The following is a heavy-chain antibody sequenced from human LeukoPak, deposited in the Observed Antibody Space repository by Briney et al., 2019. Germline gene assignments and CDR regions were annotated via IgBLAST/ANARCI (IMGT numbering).Heavy chain of an antibody. D-gene: IGHD2-21*02. CDR2: IRSKAYGGTT. Sequence: GGSLRLSCTASGFTFGDYAMSWFRQAPGKGLEWVGFIRSKAYGGTTEYAASVKGRFTISRDDSKSIAYLQMYSLKTEDTAVYYCTRDEGYCGGDCPPVGYYYGMDVWGQGTTVTVSS. CDR1: GFTFGDYA. J-gene: IGHJ6*02. CDR3: TRDEGYCGGDCPPVGYYYGMDV. V-gene: IGHV3-49*03.